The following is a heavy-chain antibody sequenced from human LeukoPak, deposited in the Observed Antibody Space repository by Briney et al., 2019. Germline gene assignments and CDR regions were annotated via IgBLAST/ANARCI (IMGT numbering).Heavy chain of an antibody. CDR1: GNSLANHW. Sequence: GESLKTPLKGFGNSLANHWIGRVRQMPGKGPEWMGIIYPGDSKTRDGPSFQGQVAISVDKSLSTAYLQWSSLEASDTAMYYCARLTQLNYADSWGQGTLVTVSS. D-gene: IGHD1-1*01. CDR2: IYPGDSKT. V-gene: IGHV5-51*01. CDR3: ARLTQLNYADS. J-gene: IGHJ4*02.